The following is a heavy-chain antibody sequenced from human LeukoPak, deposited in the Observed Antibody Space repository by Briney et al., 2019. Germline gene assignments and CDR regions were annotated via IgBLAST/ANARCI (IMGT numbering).Heavy chain of an antibody. V-gene: IGHV3-21*01. J-gene: IGHJ5*02. CDR2: ISSSSSYI. D-gene: IGHD3-10*01. CDR3: AISRPGRPNWFDP. Sequence: KPGGSLRLSCAASGFTFSSYSMNWVRQAPGKGLEWVSSISSSSSYIYYADSVKGRFTISRDNAKNSLYLQMNSLRAEDTAVYYCAISRPGRPNWFDPWGQGTLVTVSS. CDR1: GFTFSSYS.